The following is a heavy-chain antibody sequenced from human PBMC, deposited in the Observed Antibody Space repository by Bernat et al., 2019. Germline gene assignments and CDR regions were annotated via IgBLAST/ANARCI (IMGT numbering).Heavy chain of an antibody. J-gene: IGHJ6*02. D-gene: IGHD5-12*01. CDR2: INPNSGCT. V-gene: IGHV1-2*04. CDR3: ARDSRPRDGYKRNYYYGMDV. Sequence: QVQLVQSGAEVKKPGASVKVSCKASGYTFTGYYMHWVRQAPGQGLEWMGWINPNSGCTNYAQKFQGWVTMTRDTSISTAYMELSRLRSDDTAVYYCARDSRPRDGYKRNYYYGMDVWGQGTTVTVSS. CDR1: GYTFTGYY.